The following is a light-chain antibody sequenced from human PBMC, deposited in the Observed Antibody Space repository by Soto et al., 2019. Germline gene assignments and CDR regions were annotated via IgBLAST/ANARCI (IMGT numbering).Light chain of an antibody. Sequence: DIQMTPSPSTLSASVGDRVTITCRASQSISSWLAWYQQKPGKAPKLLIYAASSLQSGVPSRFSGSGSGTDLTITISSLQPEDGETYYGQQANSFPLTFGGGTKVDIK. CDR2: AAS. J-gene: IGKJ4*01. CDR3: QQANSFPLT. CDR1: QSISSW. V-gene: IGKV1-12*01.